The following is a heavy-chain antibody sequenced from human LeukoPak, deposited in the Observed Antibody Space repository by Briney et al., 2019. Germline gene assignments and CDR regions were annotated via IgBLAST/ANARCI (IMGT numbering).Heavy chain of an antibody. CDR2: IKKDGSPN. CDR1: GFTFSAYN. D-gene: IGHD2-15*01. V-gene: IGHV3-7*01. CDR3: ATENYGSLAG. Sequence: PGGSLRLSYAASGFTFSAYNMNWVRLAPGKGLEWVANIKKDGSPNYYVDSVKGRFTISKDNAKNSLYLQMNSLRAEDTAVYYCATENYGSLAGWGQGTLVTVSS. J-gene: IGHJ4*02.